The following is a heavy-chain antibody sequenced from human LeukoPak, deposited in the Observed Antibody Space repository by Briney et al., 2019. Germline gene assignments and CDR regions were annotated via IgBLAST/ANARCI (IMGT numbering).Heavy chain of an antibody. Sequence: GGSLRLSCAASGFTFSSYEMNWVRQAPGKGLEWVAVISYDGSNKYYADSVKGRFTISRDNSKNTLYLQMNSLRAEDTAVYYCAKDASYDSSGYYPDAFDIWGQGTMVTVSS. D-gene: IGHD3-22*01. V-gene: IGHV3-30*18. CDR2: ISYDGSNK. CDR1: GFTFSSYE. J-gene: IGHJ3*02. CDR3: AKDASYDSSGYYPDAFDI.